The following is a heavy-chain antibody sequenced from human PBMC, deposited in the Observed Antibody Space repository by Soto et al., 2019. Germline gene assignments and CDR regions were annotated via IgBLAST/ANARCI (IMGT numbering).Heavy chain of an antibody. CDR2: IPVIGERR. V-gene: IGHV3-23*01. CDR3: AREGDRYGTVCFDS. Sequence: EVQLLDSGGGLVQPGGSLRLSCAASGFTFSSYGMSWVHQAPGKGLEWVAGIPVIGERRYYADSVKGRFTISRDNAKNTLYLQMNSLRVEDAAVYFCAREGDRYGTVCFDSWGQGTLVTVSS. D-gene: IGHD1-1*01. J-gene: IGHJ4*02. CDR1: GFTFSSYG.